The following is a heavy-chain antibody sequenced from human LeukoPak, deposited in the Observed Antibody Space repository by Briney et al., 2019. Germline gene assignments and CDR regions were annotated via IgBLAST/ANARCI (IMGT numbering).Heavy chain of an antibody. CDR2: IYSGGST. CDR1: GFTVSSNY. V-gene: IGHV3-53*01. J-gene: IGHJ4*02. D-gene: IGHD5-12*01. Sequence: PGGSLRPSCAASGFTVSSNYMSWVRQAPGKGLEWVSVIYSGGSTYYADSVKGRFTISRDNSKNTLYLQMNSLRAEDTAVYYCARDSGYDSGGYWGQGTLVTVSS. CDR3: ARDSGYDSGGY.